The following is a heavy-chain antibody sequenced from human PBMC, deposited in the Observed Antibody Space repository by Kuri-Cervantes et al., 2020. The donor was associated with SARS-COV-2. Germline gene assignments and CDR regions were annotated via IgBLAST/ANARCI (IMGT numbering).Heavy chain of an antibody. V-gene: IGHV3-73*01. Sequence: GGFLRLSCAASGFTFSSYWMSWVRQAPGKGLEWVGRIRSKANSYATAYAASVKGRFTISRDDSKNTAYLQMNSLKTEDTAVYYCTRHGVVPAAMPYYYYGMDVWGQGTTVTVAS. CDR1: GFTFSSYW. D-gene: IGHD2-2*01. J-gene: IGHJ6*02. CDR2: IRSKANSYAT. CDR3: TRHGVVPAAMPYYYYGMDV.